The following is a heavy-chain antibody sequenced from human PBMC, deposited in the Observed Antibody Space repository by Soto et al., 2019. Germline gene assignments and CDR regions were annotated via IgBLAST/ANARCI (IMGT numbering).Heavy chain of an antibody. CDR3: AKWGSSAIDAFDI. CDR2: ISGSGGST. J-gene: IGHJ3*02. Sequence: GGSLRVSCAASGFTFSSYAMSWVRQAPGKGLEWVSAISGSGGSTYYADSVKGRFTISRDNSKNTLYLQMNSLRAEDTAVYYCAKWGSSAIDAFDIWGHGTMVTVSS. CDR1: GFTFSSYA. D-gene: IGHD6-13*01. V-gene: IGHV3-23*01.